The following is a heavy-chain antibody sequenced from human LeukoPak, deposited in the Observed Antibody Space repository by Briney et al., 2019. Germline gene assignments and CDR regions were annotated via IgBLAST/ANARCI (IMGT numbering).Heavy chain of an antibody. Sequence: SETLSLTCSVSGGSISSYYWSWIRQPPGKGLQWIGYIYYSGSTNYNPSLKSRVTISVDTSKNQFSLKLRSVTAADTAVYYCARESWAGATGFDYWGQGTLVTVSS. CDR2: IYYSGST. CDR3: ARESWAGATGFDY. V-gene: IGHV4-59*01. CDR1: GGSISSYY. J-gene: IGHJ4*02. D-gene: IGHD1-26*01.